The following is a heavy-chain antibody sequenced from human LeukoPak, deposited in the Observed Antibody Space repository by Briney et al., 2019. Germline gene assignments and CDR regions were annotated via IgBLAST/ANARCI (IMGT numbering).Heavy chain of an antibody. Sequence: GGSLRLSCAASGFTFSSYGMHWVRQAPGKGLEWVAVIWYDGSNKDYADSVKGRFTISRDNSKNTLYLQMNSLRAEDTAVYYCARDLTMVRGLRSRGVDFWGQGTLVTVSS. J-gene: IGHJ4*02. D-gene: IGHD3-10*01. CDR2: IWYDGSNK. CDR3: ARDLTMVRGLRSRGVDF. CDR1: GFTFSSYG. V-gene: IGHV3-33*01.